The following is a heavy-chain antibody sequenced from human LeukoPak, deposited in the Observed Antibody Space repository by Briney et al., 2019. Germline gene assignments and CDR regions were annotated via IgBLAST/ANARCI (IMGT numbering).Heavy chain of an antibody. CDR2: IYSGGST. D-gene: IGHD1-26*01. Sequence: GGSLRLSCAASGFTVSSNYMSWVRQAPGKGLEWVSVIYSGGSTYYADSVKGRFTISRDNSKNTLYLQMNSLRAEDTAVYYCASGATTYYYYYMDVWGKGTTVTVSS. J-gene: IGHJ6*03. CDR3: ASGATTYYYYYMDV. CDR1: GFTVSSNY. V-gene: IGHV3-66*02.